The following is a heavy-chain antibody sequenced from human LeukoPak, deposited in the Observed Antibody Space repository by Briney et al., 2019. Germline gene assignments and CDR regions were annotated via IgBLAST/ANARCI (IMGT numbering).Heavy chain of an antibody. V-gene: IGHV3-74*01. CDR1: GFTFSSYA. D-gene: IGHD1-26*01. J-gene: IGHJ4*02. Sequence: GGSLRLSCAASGFTFSSYAMSWVRQAPGKGLGWVSRINSDGSSTNYADSVKGRFTISRDNAKNTLYLQMNSLRAEDTAVYYCARVGATSYYWGQGTLVTVSS. CDR3: ARVGATSYY. CDR2: INSDGSST.